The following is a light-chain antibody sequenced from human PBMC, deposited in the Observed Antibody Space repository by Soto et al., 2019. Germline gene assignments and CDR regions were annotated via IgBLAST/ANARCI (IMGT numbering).Light chain of an antibody. CDR2: DAS. V-gene: IGKV1-33*01. CDR3: QQYENLPT. CDR1: QNINNY. Sequence: DIQMTQSPSSLSASVGDRVTITCQASQNINNYLNWYQQKPGRAPKLLIYDASNLEAVVPSRVRGSGSGTDFTFTISRLQPEDIAAYYCQQYENLPTFGQGTRLEIK. J-gene: IGKJ5*01.